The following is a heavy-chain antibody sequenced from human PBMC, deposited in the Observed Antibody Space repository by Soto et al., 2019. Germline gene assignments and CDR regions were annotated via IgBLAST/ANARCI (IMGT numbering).Heavy chain of an antibody. CDR1: GFKFNEAW. CDR2: IKTKADGGPT. V-gene: IGHV3-15*07. Sequence: GESLKISCAASGFKFNEAWMNWVRQAPGKGLEWVARIKTKADGGPTDYAAPVKGRFTISRDDSKDMLYLQMNSLNTDDTGLYYCTPQSRNFHFDWWGQGTLVTVSS. CDR3: TPQSRNFHFDW. D-gene: IGHD1-7*01. J-gene: IGHJ4*02.